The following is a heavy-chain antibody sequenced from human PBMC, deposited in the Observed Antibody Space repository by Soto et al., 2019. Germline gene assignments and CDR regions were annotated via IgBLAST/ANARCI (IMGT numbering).Heavy chain of an antibody. Sequence: EVQLVESGGGLIQPGGSLRLSCAASGFTVSSNYMSWVRQAPGKGLEWVSVIYSGGRTNYADSVKGRFTISRDNSKNALYLQMNSLRAEDTAVYYCARDPGDYDAFDIWGQGTMVTVSS. CDR3: ARDPGDYDAFDI. V-gene: IGHV3-53*01. CDR2: IYSGGRT. CDR1: GFTVSSNY. D-gene: IGHD4-17*01. J-gene: IGHJ3*02.